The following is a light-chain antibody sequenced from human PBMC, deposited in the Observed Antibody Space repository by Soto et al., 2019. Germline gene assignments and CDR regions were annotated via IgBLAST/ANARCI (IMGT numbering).Light chain of an antibody. CDR2: DVN. V-gene: IGLV2-14*03. Sequence: QSVLTQPASVSGSPGQSITISCTGTSSDVGGYNYVSWYQQHPGKAPKLMIYDVNNRPSGVSNRFSGSKSGNTASLTISGLQAEDEADYYCNSYTSSYTLVFGGGTKLTVL. CDR3: NSYTSSYTLV. J-gene: IGLJ2*01. CDR1: SSDVGGYNY.